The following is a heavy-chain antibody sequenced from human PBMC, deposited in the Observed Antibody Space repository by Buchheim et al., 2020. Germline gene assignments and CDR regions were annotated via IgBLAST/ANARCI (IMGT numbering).Heavy chain of an antibody. Sequence: QLQLQESGSGLVKPSQTLSLNCAVYGGSISRAGYSWSWIRQPPGKGLEWIGSIYHTGSTHYNLSLKSRVTISLDKSKNQVSLRLNSVTAADTAVYYCARTARPRYIFDPWGQGTL. D-gene: IGHD1-1*01. CDR2: IYHTGST. CDR1: GGSISRAGYS. V-gene: IGHV4-30-2*01. CDR3: ARTARPRYIFDP. J-gene: IGHJ5*02.